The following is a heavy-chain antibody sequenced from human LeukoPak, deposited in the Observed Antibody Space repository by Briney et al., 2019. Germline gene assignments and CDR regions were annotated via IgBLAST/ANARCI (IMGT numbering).Heavy chain of an antibody. CDR3: ARGYITMVRGVIPTPQYYFDY. D-gene: IGHD3-10*01. V-gene: IGHV4-59*12. J-gene: IGHJ4*02. Sequence: SETLSLTCSVSGGSINNYYWSWIRQPPGKGLEWIGYIYYTGSTNYNPSLKSRVTISLDTSKNQFSLKLSSVTAADTAVYYCARGYITMVRGVIPTPQYYFDYWGQGTLVTVSS. CDR1: GGSINNYY. CDR2: IYYTGST.